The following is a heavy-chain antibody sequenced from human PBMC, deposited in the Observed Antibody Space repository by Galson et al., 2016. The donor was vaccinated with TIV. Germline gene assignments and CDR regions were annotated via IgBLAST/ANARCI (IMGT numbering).Heavy chain of an antibody. V-gene: IGHV3-30-3*01. CDR1: GFIFSGYA. J-gene: IGHJ4*02. CDR2: ISYDGTNK. D-gene: IGHD2-21*01. CDR3: ARPPYCGGDCYKYDR. Sequence: SLRLSCAASGFIFSGYALHWVRQAPGKGLEWLAVISYDGTNKYYADSVRGRFTIYRDNSRNTLYLLMSSLRGEDTAVYYCARPPYCGGDCYKYDRWGQGTLVTVSS.